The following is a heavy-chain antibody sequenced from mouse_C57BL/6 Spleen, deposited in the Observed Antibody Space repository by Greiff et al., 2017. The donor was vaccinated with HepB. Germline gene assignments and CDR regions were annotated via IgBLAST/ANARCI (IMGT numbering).Heavy chain of an antibody. CDR1: GFSLTSYG. D-gene: IGHD1-1*01. J-gene: IGHJ4*01. CDR2: IGSGGSK. CDR3: AALPTVDYFAMDY. V-gene: IGHV2-4*01. Sequence: QVQLKESGPGLVQPSQSLSITCTVSGFSLTSYGVHWVRQPPGKGLEWLGVIGSGGSKDYNAAFISRLSISTDNSKRQVFFKMNSLQADDTAIYYCAALPTVDYFAMDYWGQGTSVTVA.